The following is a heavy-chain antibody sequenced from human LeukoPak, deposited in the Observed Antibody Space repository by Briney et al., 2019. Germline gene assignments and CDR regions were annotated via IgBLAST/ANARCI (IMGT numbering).Heavy chain of an antibody. V-gene: IGHV3-23*01. CDR1: GFTFSTFA. Sequence: GGSLRLSCAASGFTFSTFAMIWVRQPPGKGLEWVSSIFPSGGEIHYADSVRGRFTISRDNSKSTLSLQMNSLRAEDTAVYYCAREGINYCSGGSCYSRSRGFDYWGQGTLVTVSS. D-gene: IGHD2-15*01. CDR3: AREGINYCSGGSCYSRSRGFDY. CDR2: IFPSGGEI. J-gene: IGHJ4*02.